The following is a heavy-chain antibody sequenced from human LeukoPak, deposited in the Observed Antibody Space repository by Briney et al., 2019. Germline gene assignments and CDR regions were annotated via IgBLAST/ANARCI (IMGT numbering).Heavy chain of an antibody. CDR1: GYTLTELS. CDR3: ATGILVGATLPSY. V-gene: IGHV1-24*01. Sequence: GASVKVSCKVSGYTLTELSMHWVRQAPGKGLEWMGGFDPEDGETIYAQKFQGRVTMTKDTSTDTAYMELSSLRSEDAAVYYCATGILVGATLPSYWGQGTLVTVSS. J-gene: IGHJ4*02. D-gene: IGHD1-26*01. CDR2: FDPEDGET.